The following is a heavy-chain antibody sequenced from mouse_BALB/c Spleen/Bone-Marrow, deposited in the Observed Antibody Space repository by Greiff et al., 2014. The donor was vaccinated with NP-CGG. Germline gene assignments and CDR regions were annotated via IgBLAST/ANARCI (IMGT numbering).Heavy chain of an antibody. J-gene: IGHJ1*01. CDR3: TKLLRLRKYFDV. CDR1: GFTLSRYN. Sequence: EVKVEESGGGLVKPGGSLKLSCAASGFTLSRYNMSWVRQTPEKRLEWVAPISSGGSYTYYLDSVKGRFTISRDNAENTLYLQMSSLKSEDTAMYYCTKLLRLRKYFDVWGAGTTVTVSS. V-gene: IGHV5-6-4*01. D-gene: IGHD1-2*01. CDR2: ISSGGSYT.